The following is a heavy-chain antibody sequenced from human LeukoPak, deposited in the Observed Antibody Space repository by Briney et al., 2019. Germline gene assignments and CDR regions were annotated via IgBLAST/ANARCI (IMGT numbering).Heavy chain of an antibody. CDR2: IYYSGST. CDR1: GGSISSYY. V-gene: IGHV4-59*12. D-gene: IGHD6-13*01. J-gene: IGHJ2*01. CDR3: ARDVNSSSWWYFDL. Sequence: SETLSLTCTVSGGSISSYYWSWIRQPPGKGLEWIGYIYYSGSTNYNPSLKSRVTISVDTSKNQFSLKLSSVTAADTAVYYCARDVNSSSWWYFDLWGRGTLVTVSS.